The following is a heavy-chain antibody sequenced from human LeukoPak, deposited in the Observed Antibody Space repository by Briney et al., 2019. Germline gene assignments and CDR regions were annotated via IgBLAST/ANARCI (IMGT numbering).Heavy chain of an antibody. CDR2: IYYSGST. CDR3: AGEGRGGYGTFDY. D-gene: IGHD3-10*01. J-gene: IGHJ4*02. CDR1: GGSISSYY. Sequence: SEALSLTCTVSGGSISSYYWSWIRQPPGKGLEWIGYIYYSGSTYYNPSLKSRVTISVDTSKNQFSLKLSSVTAADTAVYYCAGEGRGGYGTFDYWGQGTLVTVSS. V-gene: IGHV4-59*12.